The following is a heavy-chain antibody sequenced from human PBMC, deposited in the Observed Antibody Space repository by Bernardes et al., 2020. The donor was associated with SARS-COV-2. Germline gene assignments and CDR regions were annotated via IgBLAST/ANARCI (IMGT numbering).Heavy chain of an antibody. J-gene: IGHJ2*01. V-gene: IGHV4-34*01. D-gene: IGHD3-16*01. CDR3: ARAVWGIWYFDL. CDR1: GGSLSGSY. CDR2: LNYSGRT. Sequence: SETLSLTCAVYGGSLSGSYWNWIRQSPGPGLAWIGELNYSGRTNYNPSLKSRVTISVDTSKNQFSLNLSSVTAADTAVYYCARAVWGIWYFDLWGRGTLVTVSS.